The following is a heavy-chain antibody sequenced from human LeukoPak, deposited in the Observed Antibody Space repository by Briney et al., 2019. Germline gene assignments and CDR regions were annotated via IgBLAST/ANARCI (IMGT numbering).Heavy chain of an antibody. CDR2: IKPDGSQK. D-gene: IGHD1-26*01. Sequence: GGSLRLSCAASGFNFRSYWMTWVRQAPGKGLEWVANIKPDGSQKFCVDSVKDRFTISRDNAKNSLYLQMNSLRAEDTAVYYCARDSESFFVDFWGQGTLVTVSS. J-gene: IGHJ4*02. CDR1: GFNFRSYW. CDR3: ARDSESFFVDF. V-gene: IGHV3-7*01.